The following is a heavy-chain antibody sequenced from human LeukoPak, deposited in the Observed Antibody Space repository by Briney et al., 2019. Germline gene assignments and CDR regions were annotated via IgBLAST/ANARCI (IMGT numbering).Heavy chain of an antibody. Sequence: GGSLRLSCAASGFTFSSYNMNWVRQAPGKGLEWVSYISSSSTTIYYADSVKGRFTISRDNAKNTLYLQMNSLRAEDTAVYYCASEYYYYYMDVWGKGTTVTVSS. J-gene: IGHJ6*03. CDR1: GFTFSSYN. CDR3: ASEYYYYYMDV. CDR2: ISSSSTTI. V-gene: IGHV3-48*04.